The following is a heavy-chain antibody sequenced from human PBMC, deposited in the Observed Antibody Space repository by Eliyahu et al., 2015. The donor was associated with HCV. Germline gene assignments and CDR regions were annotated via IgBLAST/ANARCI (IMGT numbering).Heavy chain of an antibody. CDR1: GDSVSSNRAA. D-gene: IGHD3-22*01. CDR2: TYYRSKWYN. CDR3: AREGGGIYDSSGYYSLFDY. V-gene: IGHV6-1*01. J-gene: IGHJ4*02. Sequence: QVQLQQSGPGLVKPSQTLSLTCAISGDSVSSNRAAXNWIRQSPSRGLEWLGRTYYRSKWYNDYAVSVKSRITINPDTSKNQFSLQLNSVTPEDTAVYYCAREGGGIYDSSGYYSLFDYWGQGTLVTVSS.